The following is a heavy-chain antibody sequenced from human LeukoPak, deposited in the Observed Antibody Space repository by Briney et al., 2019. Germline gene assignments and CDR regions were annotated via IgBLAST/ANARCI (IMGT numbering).Heavy chain of an antibody. Sequence: GATVRVYSKASGYTFTRYGIRWVRQDPGQGGEWMGWISAYNGNTNYAQKLQGRVTMTTDTSTSTAYTELRSLRSDDTAVYYCARELLWFGESNFDYWGQGTLVTVSS. D-gene: IGHD3-10*01. CDR3: ARELLWFGESNFDY. CDR1: GYTFTRYG. CDR2: ISAYNGNT. V-gene: IGHV1-18*04. J-gene: IGHJ4*02.